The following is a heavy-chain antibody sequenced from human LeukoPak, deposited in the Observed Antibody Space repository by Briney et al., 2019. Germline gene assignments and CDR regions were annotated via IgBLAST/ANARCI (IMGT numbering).Heavy chain of an antibody. D-gene: IGHD3-22*01. J-gene: IGHJ4*02. CDR2: ISGSGGST. CDR1: GFTFSSYA. Sequence: GGSLRLSCAASGFTFSSYAMSWVRQAPGKGLEWVSAISGSGGSTYYADSVKGRFTISRDNSKNTLYLQMNSLRAEDTAVYYCAKDYYDSSGYSPYYFDYWGQGTLVTVFS. CDR3: AKDYYDSSGYSPYYFDY. V-gene: IGHV3-23*01.